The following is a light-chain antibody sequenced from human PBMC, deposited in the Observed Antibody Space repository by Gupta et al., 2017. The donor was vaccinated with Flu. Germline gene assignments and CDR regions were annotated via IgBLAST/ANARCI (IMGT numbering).Light chain of an antibody. CDR3: SSYTSTNTFYV. J-gene: IGLJ1*01. V-gene: IGLV2-14*01. CDR1: SSDIGGSNY. CDR2: DVT. Sequence: QSALTQPASVSGSPGQSITISCTGTSSDIGGSNYVSWYRQHPGKAPKLIIYDVTNRPSGVSSRFSGSKSGNTASLTISGLEAEDESDYFCSSYTSTNTFYVFGTGTKVTVL.